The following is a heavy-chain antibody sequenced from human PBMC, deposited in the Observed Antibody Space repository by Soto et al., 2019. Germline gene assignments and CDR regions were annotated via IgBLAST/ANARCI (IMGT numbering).Heavy chain of an antibody. J-gene: IGHJ4*02. V-gene: IGHV3-23*01. CDR1: GFTFSSYA. CDR2: ISGSGGST. CDR3: VKDSFLVPPYYYDSSGYITDY. D-gene: IGHD3-22*01. Sequence: GWSLRLSCASSGFTFSSYAMSWVRQAPGKGLEWVSAISGSGGSTYYADSVKGRFTISRDNSKNTLYLQMNSLRAEDTAVYYCVKDSFLVPPYYYDSSGYITDYWGQGTLVTVSS.